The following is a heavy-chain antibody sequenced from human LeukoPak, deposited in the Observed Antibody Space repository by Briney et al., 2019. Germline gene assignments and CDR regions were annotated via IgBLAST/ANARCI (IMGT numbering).Heavy chain of an antibody. CDR2: IYYSGST. Sequence: TTSEPLSLTCTVSGGSISSYYWSWIRQPPGKGLEWIGYIYYSGSTNYNPSLKSRVTISVDTSKNQFSLKLSSVTAADTAVYYCARSSVTTGPYYFDYWGQGTLVTVSS. V-gene: IGHV4-59*01. CDR3: ARSSVTTGPYYFDY. D-gene: IGHD4-17*01. CDR1: GGSISSYY. J-gene: IGHJ4*02.